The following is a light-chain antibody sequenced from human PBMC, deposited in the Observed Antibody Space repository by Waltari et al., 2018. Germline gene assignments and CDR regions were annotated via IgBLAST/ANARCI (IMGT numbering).Light chain of an antibody. J-gene: IGKJ1*01. Sequence: EIVLTQSPGTLSLSPGERATLSCRASQSVSSSYLAWYQQKPDQAPRLLIYGASSRATGIPDRFSGSWSGTDFTLTISRLEPEDFVVYYCQQYGSSPRTFGQGTKVEIK. CDR3: QQYGSSPRT. CDR2: GAS. CDR1: QSVSSSY. V-gene: IGKV3-20*01.